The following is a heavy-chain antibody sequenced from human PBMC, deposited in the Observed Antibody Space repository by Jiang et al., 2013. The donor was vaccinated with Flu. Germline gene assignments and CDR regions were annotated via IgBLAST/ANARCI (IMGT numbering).Heavy chain of an antibody. J-gene: IGHJ6*02. V-gene: IGHV3-15*01. Sequence: KTDGGTTDYAAPVKGRFTISRDDSKNTLYLQMNSLKTEDTAVYYCTTPGGYSFYYYYGMDVWGQGTTVTVSS. D-gene: IGHD2-15*01. CDR3: TTPGGYSFYYYYGMDV. CDR2: KTDGGTT.